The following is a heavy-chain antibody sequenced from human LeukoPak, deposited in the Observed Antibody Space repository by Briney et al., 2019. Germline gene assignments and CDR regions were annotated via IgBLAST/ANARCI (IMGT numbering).Heavy chain of an antibody. D-gene: IGHD6-19*01. J-gene: IGHJ5*02. CDR1: GGSISSSSYY. V-gene: IGHV4-39*07. CDR3: ARDGGVRSSGWYWFDP. CDR2: IYYSGST. Sequence: SETLSLTCTVSGGSISSSSYYWGWIRQPPGKGLEWIGSIYYSGSTYYNPSLKSRVTIPVDTSKNQFSLKLSSVTAADTAVYYCARDGGVRSSGWYWFDPWGQGTLVTVSS.